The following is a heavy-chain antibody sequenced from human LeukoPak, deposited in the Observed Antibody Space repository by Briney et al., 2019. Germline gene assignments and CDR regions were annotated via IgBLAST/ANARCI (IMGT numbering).Heavy chain of an antibody. CDR2: IKGDGSEK. Sequence: GGSLRLSCAASGFTFSSYWMNWARQAPGKGLEWVASIKGDGSEKYYVDSVKGRFTISRDNAKNSLYLQMNSLRAEDTAVYYCARDRGWRSSGYYLYYFDFWGQGTLVTVSS. CDR1: GFTFSSYW. CDR3: ARDRGWRSSGYYLYYFDF. V-gene: IGHV3-7*01. D-gene: IGHD3-22*01. J-gene: IGHJ4*02.